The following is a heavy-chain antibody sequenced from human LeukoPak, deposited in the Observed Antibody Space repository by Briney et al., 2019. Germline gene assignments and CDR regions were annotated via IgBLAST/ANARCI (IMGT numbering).Heavy chain of an antibody. D-gene: IGHD4-17*01. CDR3: ARVRMTTVTTSRFDP. J-gene: IGHJ5*02. CDR2: IYYSGST. CDR1: GGSISSGDYY. Sequence: SQTLSLTCTVSGGSISSGDYYWGWVRQPPGKGLEWGGYIYYSGSTYYNPSLKSRLTISVDTSKNQFSLKLSSVTAADTAVYYCARVRMTTVTTSRFDPWGQGTLVTVSS. V-gene: IGHV4-30-4*01.